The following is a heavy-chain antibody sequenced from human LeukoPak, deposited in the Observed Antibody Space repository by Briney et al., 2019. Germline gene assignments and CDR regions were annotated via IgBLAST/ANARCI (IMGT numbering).Heavy chain of an antibody. CDR2: IYYSGST. J-gene: IGHJ4*02. CDR1: GGSISSGGYY. CDR3: ARDGGYGSGSYYFDY. Sequence: SQTLSLTCTVSGGSISSGGYYWSWIRQHPGKGLEWIGYIYYSGSTYYNPSLQSRVTISVDTSKNQFSLKLSSVTAADTAVYYCARDGGYGSGSYYFDYWGQGILVTVSS. V-gene: IGHV4-31*03. D-gene: IGHD3-10*01.